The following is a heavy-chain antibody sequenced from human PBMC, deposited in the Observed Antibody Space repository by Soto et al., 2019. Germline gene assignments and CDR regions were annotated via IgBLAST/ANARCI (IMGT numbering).Heavy chain of an antibody. Sequence: PGESLKISCKGSGYSFSSDWITWVRQMPGKGLEWMGRIDPSDSYTNYSPSFQGHVTISTDKSISTAYLQWSSLKASDTAMYYCAREGNSFPWGQGTLVTVSS. CDR3: AREGNSFP. V-gene: IGHV5-10-1*01. J-gene: IGHJ5*02. D-gene: IGHD6-6*01. CDR2: IDPSDSYT. CDR1: GYSFSSDW.